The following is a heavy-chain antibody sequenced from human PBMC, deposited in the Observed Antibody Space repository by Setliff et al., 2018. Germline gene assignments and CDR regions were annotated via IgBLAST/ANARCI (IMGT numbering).Heavy chain of an antibody. Sequence: PGGSLRLSCAASGFTFSSYGLHWVRQAPGKGLEWVTFIRHDGSNKYYADFVKGRFTLSRDNSKNTLYLQMNSLTTEDTAVYYCAKDSLEVVIALHGMDVWGQGTTDTVSS. J-gene: IGHJ6*02. V-gene: IGHV3-30*02. CDR2: IRHDGSNK. D-gene: IGHD2-21*01. CDR3: AKDSLEVVIALHGMDV. CDR1: GFTFSSYG.